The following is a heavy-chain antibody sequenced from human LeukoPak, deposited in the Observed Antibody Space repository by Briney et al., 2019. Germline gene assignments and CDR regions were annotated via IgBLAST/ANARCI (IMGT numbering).Heavy chain of an antibody. CDR3: ARLDYYDSSGYFDY. J-gene: IGHJ4*02. V-gene: IGHV1-69*13. CDR1: GGTFSSYA. D-gene: IGHD3-22*01. CDR2: IIPIFGTA. Sequence: GASVKVSCKASGGTFSSYAISWVRQAPGQGLEWMGGIIPIFGTANYAQKFQGRVTITADESTSTAYMELSSLRSEDTAVYYCARLDYYDSSGYFDYWGQGTLVTVSS.